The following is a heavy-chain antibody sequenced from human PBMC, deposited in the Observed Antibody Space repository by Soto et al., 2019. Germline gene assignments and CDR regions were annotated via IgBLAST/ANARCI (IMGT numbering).Heavy chain of an antibody. D-gene: IGHD3-22*01. V-gene: IGHV3-30*18. J-gene: IGHJ6*02. CDR2: ISYDGRYK. CDR3: AKDPTYDSSGYYFYYGPDV. Sequence: QVQLVESGGGVIQSGRSLRLSCAASGFTFSTYGMHWVRQAPGKGLEWVGLISYDGRYKYYPDSVKGRFTISRDNSKNTLYLQMNSLRPEDTAVYYCAKDPTYDSSGYYFYYGPDVWGQGTTVTVSS. CDR1: GFTFSTYG.